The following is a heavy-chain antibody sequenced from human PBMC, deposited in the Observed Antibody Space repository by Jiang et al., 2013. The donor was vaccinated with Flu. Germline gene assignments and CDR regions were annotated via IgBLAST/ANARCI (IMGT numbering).Heavy chain of an antibody. CDR3: ARTPGGYDTYYYYGMDV. D-gene: IGHD3-16*01. Sequence: SAAWNWIRQSPSRGLEWLGRTYYRSKWYNDYAVSVKSRITINPDTSKNQFSLQLNSVTPEDTAVYYCARTPGGYDTYYYYGMDVWGQGTTVTVSS. CDR1: SAA. CDR2: TYYRSKWYN. V-gene: IGHV6-1*01. J-gene: IGHJ6*02.